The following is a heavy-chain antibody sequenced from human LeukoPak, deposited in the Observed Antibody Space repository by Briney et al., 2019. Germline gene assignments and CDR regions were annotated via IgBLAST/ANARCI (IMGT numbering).Heavy chain of an antibody. D-gene: IGHD4-23*01. CDR3: ARLMTTVVKIRWHAFDI. Sequence: GGSLTLSCAASGFTVSSNYMSWVRQAPGKGLEWVSDIYSGGRTYYADSVKGRFTISRDNSKNTLYVQMNSLRAEDTAVYYCARLMTTVVKIRWHAFDIWGQGTMVTVSS. CDR2: IYSGGRT. J-gene: IGHJ3*02. V-gene: IGHV3-53*01. CDR1: GFTVSSNY.